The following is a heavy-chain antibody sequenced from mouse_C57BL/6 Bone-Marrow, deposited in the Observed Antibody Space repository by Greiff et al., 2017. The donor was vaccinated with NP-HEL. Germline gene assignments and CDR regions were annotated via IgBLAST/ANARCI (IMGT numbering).Heavy chain of an antibody. CDR3: ARSGLRRGSYWYFDV. Sequence: VQLQQSGAELVRPGTSVKMSCKASGYTFTNYWIGWAKQRPGHGLEWIGAIYPGGGYTDYNEKFKGQATLPADKSSSTAYMQFSSLTSEDSASYYCARSGLRRGSYWYFDVWGTGTTVTVSS. D-gene: IGHD2-2*01. CDR2: IYPGGGYT. CDR1: GYTFTNYW. J-gene: IGHJ1*03. V-gene: IGHV1-63*01.